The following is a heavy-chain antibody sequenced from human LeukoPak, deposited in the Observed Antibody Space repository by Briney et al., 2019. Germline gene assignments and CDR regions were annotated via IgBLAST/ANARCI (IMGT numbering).Heavy chain of an antibody. Sequence: ASVKVSCKASGYTFTSYYMHWVRQAPGQGLEWMGIINPSGGSTSYAQKFQGRVTITADKSTSTAYMELSSLGSEDTAVYYCARDISDHWGQGTMVTVSS. CDR1: GYTFTSYY. CDR3: ARDISDH. CDR2: INPSGGST. J-gene: IGHJ3*01. V-gene: IGHV1-46*01.